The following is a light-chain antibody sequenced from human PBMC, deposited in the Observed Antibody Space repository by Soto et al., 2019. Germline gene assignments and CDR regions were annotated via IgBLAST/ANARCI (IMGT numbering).Light chain of an antibody. CDR1: SSNIGSFYD. V-gene: IGLV1-40*01. Sequence: QSVLTQPPSVSGAPGQRVTIPCNGSSSNIGSFYDVHWYQQLPGTVPKLLIDGDNNRPSGVPDRFSGSKSGTAASLAITGLQAEDAADYYCQSYDNSLNHVVFGGGTKLTVL. CDR3: QSYDNSLNHVV. J-gene: IGLJ2*01. CDR2: GDN.